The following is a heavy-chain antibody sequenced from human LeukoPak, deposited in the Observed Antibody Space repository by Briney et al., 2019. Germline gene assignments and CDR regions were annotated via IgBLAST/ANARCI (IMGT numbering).Heavy chain of an antibody. Sequence: GGSLRLSCVASGFTFSNFGMHWVRQSPGRGLEWVAFIRHDGSNQYYADSVKGRFAISRDNSKNTLYLQLNSLRPEDTAVYHCAKSRSIIVAHSHLDHWGQGTLVSASS. CDR3: AKSRSIIVAHSHLDH. V-gene: IGHV3-30*02. CDR1: GFTFSNFG. J-gene: IGHJ4*02. D-gene: IGHD3-22*01. CDR2: IRHDGSNQ.